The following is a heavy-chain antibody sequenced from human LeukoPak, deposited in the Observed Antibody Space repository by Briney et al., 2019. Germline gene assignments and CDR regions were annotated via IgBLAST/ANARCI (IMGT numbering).Heavy chain of an antibody. CDR3: ATVYGYCSSTSCYTGGYFDY. CDR1: GGSFSGYY. V-gene: IGHV4-34*01. Sequence: PSETLSLTCAVYGGSFSGYYWSWIRQPPGKGLEWIGEINHSGSTNYNPSLKSRVTISVDTSKNQFSLKLSSATAADTAVYYCATVYGYCSSTSCYTGGYFDYWGQGTLVTVSS. CDR2: INHSGST. D-gene: IGHD2-2*02. J-gene: IGHJ4*02.